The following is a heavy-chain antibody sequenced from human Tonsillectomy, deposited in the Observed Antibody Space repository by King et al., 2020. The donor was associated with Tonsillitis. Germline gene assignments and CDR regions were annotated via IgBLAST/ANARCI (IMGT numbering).Heavy chain of an antibody. D-gene: IGHD1/OR15-1a*01. CDR2: LYYSGAT. J-gene: IGHJ2*01. CDR3: ARFSVVTMYGYVDI. V-gene: IGHV4-39*07. Sequence: QLQESGPGLVKPSETLSLTCTVSGGSISSPNYYWGWIRQPPGKGLEWIGTLYYSGATFYNPSLKSRVTISLDTSKNQFSLKLSSVTAADTAFFYCARFSVVTMYGYVDIWGRGTLFTVSS. CDR1: GGSISSPNYY.